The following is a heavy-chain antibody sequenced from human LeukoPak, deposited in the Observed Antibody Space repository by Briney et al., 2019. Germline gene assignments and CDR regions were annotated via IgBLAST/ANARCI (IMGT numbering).Heavy chain of an antibody. J-gene: IGHJ6*02. CDR3: SASRPHYGDYYGLDV. V-gene: IGHV3-30*03. CDR1: GFTFSSYG. Sequence: GGSLRLSCAASGFTFSSYGMHWVRQAPGKGLEWVAVISYDGSHKYSADSVKGRFTISRDNSKNTLYLQMNSLRTEDTAVYFCSASRPHYGDYYGLDVSGHGTTVTVSS. D-gene: IGHD4/OR15-4a*01. CDR2: ISYDGSHK.